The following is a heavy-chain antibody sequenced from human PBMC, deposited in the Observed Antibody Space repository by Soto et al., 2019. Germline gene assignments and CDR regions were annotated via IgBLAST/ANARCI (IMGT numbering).Heavy chain of an antibody. V-gene: IGHV1-3*01. D-gene: IGHD2-2*01. Sequence: QRLEWMGWINAGNGNTKYSQKFQGRVTITRDTSASTAYMELSSLRSEDTAVYYCARDLVIKYQPASDMIRGALDY. CDR3: ARDLVIKYQPASDMIRGALDY. CDR2: INAGNGNT. J-gene: IGHJ4*01.